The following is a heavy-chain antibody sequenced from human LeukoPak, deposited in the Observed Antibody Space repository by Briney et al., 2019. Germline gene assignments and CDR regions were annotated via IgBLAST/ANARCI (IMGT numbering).Heavy chain of an antibody. CDR1: GFTFSSYS. D-gene: IGHD5-18*01. J-gene: IGHJ4*02. CDR3: AGAKTAMWDY. V-gene: IGHV3-21*01. Sequence: GGXLRLTCAASGFTFSSYSMNWVRQAPGKGLEWVSSISSSSSYIYYADSVKGRFTISRDNAKNSLYLQMNSLRAEVTAVYYCAGAKTAMWDYWGQGTLVTVSS. CDR2: ISSSSSYI.